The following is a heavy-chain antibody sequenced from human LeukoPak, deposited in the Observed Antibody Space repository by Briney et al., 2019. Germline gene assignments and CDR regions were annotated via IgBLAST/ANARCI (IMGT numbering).Heavy chain of an antibody. D-gene: IGHD1-26*01. CDR2: ISSSGSII. CDR3: ARDRYSGSYPLDY. CDR1: GFTFSDYY. V-gene: IGHV3-11*01. J-gene: IGHJ4*02. Sequence: GGSLRLSCAASGFTFSDYYMSWIHQAPGKGLEWVSYISSSGSIIYYADSVKGRFTISRDNAKNSLYLQMNSLRAEDTAVYYCARDRYSGSYPLDYWGQGTLVTVSS.